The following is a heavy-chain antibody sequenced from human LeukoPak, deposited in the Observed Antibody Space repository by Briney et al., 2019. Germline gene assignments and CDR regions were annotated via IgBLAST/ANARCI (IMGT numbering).Heavy chain of an antibody. Sequence: GGSLRLSCAASGFTFSTYWMHWVRQAPGKGLVWVSRINTDGTSTDYVDSVKGRFTISRDNAKNTLSLQMDSLRAEDTAVYYCARASSGSHGDYWGQGTLVTVSS. CDR3: ARASSGSHGDY. CDR1: GFTFSTYW. J-gene: IGHJ4*02. D-gene: IGHD6-19*01. V-gene: IGHV3-74*01. CDR2: INTDGTST.